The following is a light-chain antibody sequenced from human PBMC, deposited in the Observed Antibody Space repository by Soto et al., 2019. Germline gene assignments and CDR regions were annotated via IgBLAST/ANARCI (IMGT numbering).Light chain of an antibody. CDR1: TSDIGSDYG. CDR3: QSYDSRLSGVI. Sequence: QSVLTQPPSVSGAPGQRVTISCTGGTSDIGSDYGVHWYQQLPGRAPRLLIYINDKRPSGVPDRFSGSKSGTSASLAITGLQDEDEDDYYCQSYDSRLSGVIFGGGTKLTVL. J-gene: IGLJ2*01. V-gene: IGLV1-40*01. CDR2: IND.